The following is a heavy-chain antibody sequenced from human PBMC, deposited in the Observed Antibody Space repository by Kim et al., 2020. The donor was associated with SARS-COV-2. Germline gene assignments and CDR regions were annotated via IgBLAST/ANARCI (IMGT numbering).Heavy chain of an antibody. CDR2: ISGSGGST. D-gene: IGHD3-9*01. CDR3: AKDRSNYDILTLRDY. V-gene: IGHV3-23*01. J-gene: IGHJ4*02. CDR1: GFTFSSYA. Sequence: GGSLRLSCAASGFTFSSYAMSWVRQAPGKGLEWVSAISGSGGSTYYADSVKGRFTISRDNSKNTLYLQMNSLRAEDTAVYYCAKDRSNYDILTLRDYWGQGTLVTVSS.